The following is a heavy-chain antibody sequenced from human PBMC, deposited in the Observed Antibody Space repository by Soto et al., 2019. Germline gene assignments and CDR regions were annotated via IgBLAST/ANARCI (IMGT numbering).Heavy chain of an antibody. CDR3: AGNLAAGPSYSYGMNV. J-gene: IGHJ6*02. D-gene: IGHD6-13*01. CDR1: GGTFSSYA. Sequence: SVKVSCKASGGTFSSYAISWVRQAPGQGLEWMGGIIPIFGTANYAQKFQGRVTITADESTSTAYMELSSLRSEDTAVYYCAGNLAAGPSYSYGMNVWGQGTRSPSP. V-gene: IGHV1-69*13. CDR2: IIPIFGTA.